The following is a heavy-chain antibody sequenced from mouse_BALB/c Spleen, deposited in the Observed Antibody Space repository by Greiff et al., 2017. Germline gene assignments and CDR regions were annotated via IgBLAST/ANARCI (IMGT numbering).Heavy chain of an antibody. D-gene: IGHD1-1*02. CDR2: INPSNGGT. V-gene: IGHV1S81*02. J-gene: IGHJ2*01. CDR3: ALGTWTKGLSFDY. CDR1: GYTFTSYY. Sequence: QVQLQQPGAELVKPGASVKLSCKASGYTFTSYYMYWVKPRPGQGLEWIGGINPSNGGTNFNEKFKSKATLTVDKSSSTAYMQRSSLTSEDSAVFYCALGTWTKGLSFDYWGQGTTRTVSS.